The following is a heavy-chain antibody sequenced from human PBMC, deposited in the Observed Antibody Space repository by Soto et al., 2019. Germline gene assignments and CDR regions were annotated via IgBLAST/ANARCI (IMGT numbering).Heavy chain of an antibody. CDR2: IIPISGAT. D-gene: IGHD2-15*01. CDR3: ARLATVSATPSYCYYGMDG. J-gene: IGHJ6*02. Sequence: SVKVSCKASGGTFSSYAISWVRQAPGQGLEWMGGIIPISGATNYAQKFQGRVTITADASASTAYMELNSLTSEDTAVYYCARLATVSATPSYCYYGMDGRGQGTPVTGSS. CDR1: GGTFSSYA. V-gene: IGHV1-69*13.